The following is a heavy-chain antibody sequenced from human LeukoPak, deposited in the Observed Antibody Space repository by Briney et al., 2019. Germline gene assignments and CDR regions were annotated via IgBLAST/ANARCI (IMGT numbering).Heavy chain of an antibody. CDR1: GFTFSSYA. V-gene: IGHV3-23*01. CDR3: AKARTPYNSGFDY. Sequence: GRSLRLSCAASGFTFSSYAMHWVRQAPGQGLEWASTISASGSTTYYADSVRGRFTISRDNSKNTLSPQMSSLRAEDTAVYYCAKARTPYNSGFDYWGQGTLVAVSS. CDR2: ISASGSTT. D-gene: IGHD6-19*01. J-gene: IGHJ4*02.